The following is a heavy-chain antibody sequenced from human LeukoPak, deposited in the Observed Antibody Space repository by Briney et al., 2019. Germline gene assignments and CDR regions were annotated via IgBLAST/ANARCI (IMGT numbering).Heavy chain of an antibody. CDR1: GYTFTSYY. V-gene: IGHV1-46*01. CDR3: ARDLEYYYDSSGYHAFDI. Sequence: ASVKVSCKASGYTFTSYYMHWVRQAPGQGLEWMGIINPSGGSTSYAQKSQGRVTMTRDTSTSTVYMELSSLRSEDTAVYYCARDLEYYYDSSGYHAFDIWGQGTMVTVSS. D-gene: IGHD3-22*01. J-gene: IGHJ3*02. CDR2: INPSGGST.